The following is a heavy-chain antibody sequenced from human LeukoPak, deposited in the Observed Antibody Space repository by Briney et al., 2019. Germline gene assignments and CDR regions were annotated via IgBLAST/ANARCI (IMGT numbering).Heavy chain of an antibody. CDR2: IINDGSST. J-gene: IGHJ4*02. CDR3: ARTWMYSNYF. V-gene: IGHV3-74*01. Sequence: GGSLRLSCAASGFSFKNYWMHWVRQAPGKGLEWVSRIINDGSSTTYADSVKGRFTISRDNAENSLYLQMNSLRAEDTAVYYCARTWMYSNYFRGQGTLVTVSS. D-gene: IGHD4-11*01. CDR1: GFSFKNYW.